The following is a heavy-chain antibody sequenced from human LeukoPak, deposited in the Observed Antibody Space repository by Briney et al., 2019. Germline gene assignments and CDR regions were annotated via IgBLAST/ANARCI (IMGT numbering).Heavy chain of an antibody. CDR2: INPNSGGT. CDR1: GYTFTGYY. V-gene: IGHV1-2*02. J-gene: IGHJ4*02. CDR3: ARDSGERGSGSYLIAY. Sequence: ASVKVSCKASGYTFTGYYMHRVRQAPGQGLEWMGWINPNSGGTNYAQKFQGRVTMTRDTSISTAYMELSRLRSDDTAVYYCARDSGERGSGSYLIAYWGQGTLVTVSS. D-gene: IGHD3-10*01.